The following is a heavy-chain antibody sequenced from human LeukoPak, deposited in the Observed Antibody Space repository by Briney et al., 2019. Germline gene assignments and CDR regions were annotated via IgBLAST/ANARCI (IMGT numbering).Heavy chain of an antibody. Sequence: SETLSLTCTDSGGSISSYYWSWIRQPAGKGLEWIGRIYTSGSTNYDPSLKSRVTMSVDTSKNQFSLKLSSVTAADTAVYYCAILRQDALDIWGQGTMVTVSS. CDR2: IYTSGST. D-gene: IGHD4-17*01. V-gene: IGHV4-4*07. J-gene: IGHJ3*02. CDR1: GGSISSYY. CDR3: AILRQDALDI.